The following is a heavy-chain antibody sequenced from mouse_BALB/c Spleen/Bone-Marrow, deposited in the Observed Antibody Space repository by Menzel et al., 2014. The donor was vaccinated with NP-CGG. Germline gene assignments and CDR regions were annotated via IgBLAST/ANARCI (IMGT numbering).Heavy chain of an antibody. Sequence: VQLVESGAGLVRPGTSVKVSCKASGYAFTNYLIEWVKQRPGQGLEWIGVINPGSGGTNYNEKFKGKATLTADKSSSTAYMQLSSLTSDDSAVYFCARWDYAMDYWGQGTSVAVSS. V-gene: IGHV1-54*01. J-gene: IGHJ4*01. CDR1: GYAFTNYL. CDR3: ARWDYAMDY. CDR2: INPGSGGT.